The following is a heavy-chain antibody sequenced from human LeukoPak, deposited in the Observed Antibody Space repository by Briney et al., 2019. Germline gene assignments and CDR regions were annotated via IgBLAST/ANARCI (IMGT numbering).Heavy chain of an antibody. J-gene: IGHJ4*02. CDR1: GFTFSSYS. Sequence: GGSLRLSCAASGFTFSSYSMNWVRQAPGKGLEWVSSISPSISYIYYADSVKGRFTISRDNAKNSLYLQMNSLRVEDTAVYFCTRDTPWAYWGQGTLVTVSS. CDR3: TRDTPWAY. V-gene: IGHV3-21*01. CDR2: ISPSISYI.